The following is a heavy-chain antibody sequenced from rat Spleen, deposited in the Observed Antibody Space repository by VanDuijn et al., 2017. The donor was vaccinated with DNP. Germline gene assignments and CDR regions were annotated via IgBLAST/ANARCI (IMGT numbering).Heavy chain of an antibody. V-gene: IGHV5-25*01. CDR2: ISYDGVHA. J-gene: IGHJ1*01. D-gene: IGHD5-1*01. CDR1: GFTFSNYY. CDR3: ARGSGTYYWYFDF. Sequence: EVQLVESGGDLVQPGGSLKLSCAASGFTFSNYYMAWVRQAPTKGLEWVASISYDGVHAYYRGSVKGRFTISRDNAKNTLYLQMNSLRSEDTATYYCARGSGTYYWYFDFWGPGTMVTVSS.